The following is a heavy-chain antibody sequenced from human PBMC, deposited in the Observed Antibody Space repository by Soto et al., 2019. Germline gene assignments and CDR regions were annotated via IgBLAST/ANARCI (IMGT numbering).Heavy chain of an antibody. J-gene: IGHJ1*01. CDR2: ISYDGSNK. D-gene: IGHD3-9*01. Sequence: QVQLVESGGGVVQPGRSLRLSCAASGFTFSSYGMHWVRQAPGKGLEWVAVISYDGSNKYYADSVKGRFTISRDNSKNTLYLQMNSLSAEDTAVYYCAKVRYFDWLCFQHWGQGTLVTVSS. CDR3: AKVRYFDWLCFQH. CDR1: GFTFSSYG. V-gene: IGHV3-30*18.